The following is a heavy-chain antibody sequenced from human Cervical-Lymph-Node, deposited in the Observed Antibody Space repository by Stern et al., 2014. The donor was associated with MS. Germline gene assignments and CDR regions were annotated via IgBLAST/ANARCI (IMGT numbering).Heavy chain of an antibody. CDR3: ARRDGSGTYNPFDF. V-gene: IGHV1-2*02. J-gene: IGHJ4*02. Sequence: QVQLVQSGAEVKKPGASVKVSCKASGYSFTGYYMHWVRQAPGQGLEWMGWINPNSGGTNFAQKFQARVTMTRDTSISTAYMELTKLTSDDTAIYYCARRDGSGTYNPFDFWGQGTLVTVSS. CDR1: GYSFTGYY. CDR2: INPNSGGT. D-gene: IGHD3-10*01.